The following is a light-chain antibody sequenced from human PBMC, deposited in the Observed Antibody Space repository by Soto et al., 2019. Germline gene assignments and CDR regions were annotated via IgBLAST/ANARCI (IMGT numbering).Light chain of an antibody. V-gene: IGLV2-14*03. J-gene: IGLJ1*01. CDR1: SSDVGAYNS. CDR2: DVS. CDR3: CSYTSSVTYV. Sequence: QSVLTQPASVSGSPGQSITISCTGTSSDVGAYNSVSWYQQHPGEAPKLVIYDVSSRPSGVSDRFSGSKSGSTASLTISGLQDEDEADYYCCSYTSSVTYVFGTGTKVTVL.